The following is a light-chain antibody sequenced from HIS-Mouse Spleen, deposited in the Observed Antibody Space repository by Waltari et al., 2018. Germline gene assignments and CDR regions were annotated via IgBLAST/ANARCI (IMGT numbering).Light chain of an antibody. CDR3: SSYAGSNNLV. J-gene: IGLJ2*01. CDR1: SSDVGGYNY. Sequence: QSALTQPPSASGSPGPSVTIPCTGTSSDVGGYNYVSCYQQPPGKAPKLMIYEVSKRPSGVPDRFSGSKSGNTASLTVSGLQAEDEADYYCSSYAGSNNLVFGGGTKLTVL. CDR2: EVS. V-gene: IGLV2-8*01.